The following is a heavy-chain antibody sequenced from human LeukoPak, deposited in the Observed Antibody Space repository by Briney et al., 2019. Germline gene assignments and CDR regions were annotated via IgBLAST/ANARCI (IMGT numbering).Heavy chain of an antibody. Sequence: GESLKISCKGSGYSFTSYWIGWVRQMPGKGLEWMGIIYPGDSDTRYSPSFQGQVTISADKSISTAYLQWSSLKASDTAMYYCVRSHHQYDFWSVPDYWGQGTLVTVSS. J-gene: IGHJ4*02. V-gene: IGHV5-51*01. CDR2: IYPGDSDT. D-gene: IGHD3-3*01. CDR1: GYSFTSYW. CDR3: VRSHHQYDFWSVPDY.